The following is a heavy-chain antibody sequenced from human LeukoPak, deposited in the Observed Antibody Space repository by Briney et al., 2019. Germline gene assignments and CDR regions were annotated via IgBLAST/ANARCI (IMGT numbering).Heavy chain of an antibody. CDR3: ARETMLAGFASGLGFNY. CDR1: GASISSWY. V-gene: IGHV4-59*01. Sequence: SETLSLTCTVSGASISSWYWSWIRQPPGKGLEWIGNIHGSGNTNYNPSLKSRLSMSLDTSRNQVSMNLTSVTAADMATYYCARETMLAGFASGLGFNYWGQGTLVTASS. J-gene: IGHJ4*02. CDR2: IHGSGNT. D-gene: IGHD6-19*01.